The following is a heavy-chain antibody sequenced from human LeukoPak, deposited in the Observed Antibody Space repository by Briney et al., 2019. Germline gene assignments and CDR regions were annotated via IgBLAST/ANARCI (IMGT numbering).Heavy chain of an antibody. CDR3: ARTLAGLGELLGPSSVWFDP. V-gene: IGHV4-34*01. CDR1: GGSFSGYY. Sequence: SETLSLTCAVYGGSFSGYYWSWIRQPPGKGLEWIGEINHSGSTNYNPSLKSRVTISVDTSKNQFSLKLSSVTAADTAVYYCARTLAGLGELLGPSSVWFDPWGQGTLVTVSS. CDR2: INHSGST. J-gene: IGHJ5*02. D-gene: IGHD3-10*01.